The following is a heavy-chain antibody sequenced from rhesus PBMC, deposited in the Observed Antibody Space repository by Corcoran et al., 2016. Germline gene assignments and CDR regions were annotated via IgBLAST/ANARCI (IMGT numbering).Heavy chain of an antibody. Sequence: QVQLQESGPAVVKPSETLSLTCAVSGGSISSSNWWSWIRQSPGKGLEWIGGIYGSGGSTEYNPSLRMRVTISKYTSKNQFSLKLSSVTAADTAVYYCARDIAAAGIDYWGQGVLVTVSS. J-gene: IGHJ4*01. CDR2: IYGSGGST. CDR1: GGSISSSNW. D-gene: IGHD6-25*01. CDR3: ARDIAAAGIDY. V-gene: IGHV4-93*01.